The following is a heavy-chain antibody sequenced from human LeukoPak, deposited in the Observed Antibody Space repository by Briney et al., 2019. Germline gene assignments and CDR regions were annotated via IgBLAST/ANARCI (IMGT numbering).Heavy chain of an antibody. Sequence: GGSLRLSCAASGFTFSIYGMHWVRQAPGKGLEWVAVISYDGSNKYYADSVKGRFTISRDNSKNTLYLQMNSLRAEDTAVYYCARDWGNWGYGYYFDHWGQGTLVTVSS. J-gene: IGHJ4*02. CDR2: ISYDGSNK. CDR1: GFTFSIYG. D-gene: IGHD7-27*01. CDR3: ARDWGNWGYGYYFDH. V-gene: IGHV3-30*03.